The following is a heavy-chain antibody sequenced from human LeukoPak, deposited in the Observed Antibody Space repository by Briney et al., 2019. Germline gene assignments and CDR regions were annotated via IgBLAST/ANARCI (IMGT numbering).Heavy chain of an antibody. V-gene: IGHV3-9*01. J-gene: IGHJ4*02. CDR2: ISWNSGSI. Sequence: PGRSLRLSCAASGFTFDDYAMPWVRQAPGKGLEWVSGISWNSGSIGYADSVKGRFTISRDNAKNSLYLQMNSLRAEDTALYYCAKDGGIAVAGMFDYWGQGTLVTVSS. CDR1: GFTFDDYA. CDR3: AKDGGIAVAGMFDY. D-gene: IGHD6-19*01.